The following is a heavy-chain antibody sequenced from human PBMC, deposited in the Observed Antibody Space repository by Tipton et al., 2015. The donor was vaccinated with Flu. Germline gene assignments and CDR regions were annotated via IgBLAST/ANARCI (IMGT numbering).Heavy chain of an antibody. Sequence: GSLRLSCAASGFTFSDYWMAWVRQAPGKGLEWVANVKQDGGEKHYVDSVKGRFTISRDTARNSLYLQMNSLRAEDTAVYFCARDGPPYSPTSGWFDPWGQGTLVTVSS. V-gene: IGHV3-7*01. CDR3: ARDGPPYSPTSGWFDP. CDR1: GFTFSDYW. J-gene: IGHJ5*02. CDR2: VKQDGGEK. D-gene: IGHD1-26*01.